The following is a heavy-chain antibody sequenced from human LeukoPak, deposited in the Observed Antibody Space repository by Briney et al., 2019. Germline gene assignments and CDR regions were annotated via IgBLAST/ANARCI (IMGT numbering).Heavy chain of an antibody. D-gene: IGHD2-15*01. CDR3: ARLGYCSGGTCYKSYLDY. Sequence: GESLQISCQGSGYAFPNYWIGWVRQMPGKGLDWMGIIYPGDSDVRYNPSFRGQATISVDKAFNTAYMQWSSLEASDTAMYYCARLGYCSGGTCYKSYLDYWGQGTLVTVSS. V-gene: IGHV5-51*01. J-gene: IGHJ4*02. CDR2: IYPGDSDV. CDR1: GYAFPNYW.